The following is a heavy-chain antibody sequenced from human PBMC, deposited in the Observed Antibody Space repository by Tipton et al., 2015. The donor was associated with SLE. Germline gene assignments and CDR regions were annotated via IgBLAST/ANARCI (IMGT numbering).Heavy chain of an antibody. CDR2: IYYSGDT. V-gene: IGHV4-39*07. CDR3: ARPRRAREYTTSAAYYLDS. Sequence: TLSLTCTVSGGSVSDSNYNWGWIRPPPGKGLEWIGIIYYSGDTYYSPSLKSRVTISPDTSKSQFSLRLNSVTAAATAVYYCARPRRAREYTTSAAYYLDSWGQGTLVTVSA. CDR1: GGSVSDSNYN. D-gene: IGHD6-6*01. J-gene: IGHJ4*02.